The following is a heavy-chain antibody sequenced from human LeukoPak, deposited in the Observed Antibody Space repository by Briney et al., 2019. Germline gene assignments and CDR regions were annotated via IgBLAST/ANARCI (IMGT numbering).Heavy chain of an antibody. V-gene: IGHV3-15*01. Sequence: GGSLRLSCSASGFTFSNAWMSWVRQAPGKGLEWVGRIKSKTDGGTTDYAAPVKGRFTISRDDSKNTLYLQMNSLRAEDTAVYYCAKVKQPGRGFWYFDYWGQGTLVTVSS. D-gene: IGHD1-14*01. CDR2: IKSKTDGGTT. CDR1: GFTFSNAW. J-gene: IGHJ4*02. CDR3: AKVKQPGRGFWYFDY.